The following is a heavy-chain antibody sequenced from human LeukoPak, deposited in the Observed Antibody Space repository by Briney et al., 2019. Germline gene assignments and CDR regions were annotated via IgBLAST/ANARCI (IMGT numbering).Heavy chain of an antibody. CDR1: GGSISGSSHF. Sequence: PSETLSLTCTVSGGSISGSSHFWGCIRQAPGKGLEWIGSIYYSGSTFYNPSLKSRVTMSVDTSKNQFSLKLSSVTAADTAVYYCARGGPTVTSGAFDIWGQGTMVTVSS. V-gene: IGHV4-39*01. CDR3: ARGGPTVTSGAFDI. D-gene: IGHD4-17*01. CDR2: IYYSGST. J-gene: IGHJ3*02.